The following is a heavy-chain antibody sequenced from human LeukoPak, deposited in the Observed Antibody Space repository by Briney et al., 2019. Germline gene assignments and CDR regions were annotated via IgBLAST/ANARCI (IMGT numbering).Heavy chain of an antibody. V-gene: IGHV4-39*01. J-gene: IGHJ2*01. Sequence: PSETLSLTCIVSDCSMSSTAHFWGWIRPPPGKGLVWIGSFYYTGTNFYSPSLESRGTISIDTSKNLFSLKIRFVTAEDAAFYYCSGQGVVPNKAGWYFDLWGRGALVTVSS. CDR1: DCSMSSTAHF. CDR2: FYYTGTN. D-gene: IGHD3-10*01. CDR3: SGQGVVPNKAGWYFDL.